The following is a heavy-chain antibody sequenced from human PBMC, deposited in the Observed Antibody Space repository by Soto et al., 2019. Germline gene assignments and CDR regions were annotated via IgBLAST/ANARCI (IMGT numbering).Heavy chain of an antibody. CDR3: GSGSPSDY. CDR2: MNPNSGNT. CDR1: GYTFANYD. J-gene: IGHJ4*02. Sequence: GASVKVSCKASGYTFANYDINWVRQATGQGLEWMGWMNPNSGNTGYAQKFQGRVTITADKSTSTAYMELSSLRSEDTAVYYCGSGSPSDYWGQGTLVTVSS. V-gene: IGHV1-8*01.